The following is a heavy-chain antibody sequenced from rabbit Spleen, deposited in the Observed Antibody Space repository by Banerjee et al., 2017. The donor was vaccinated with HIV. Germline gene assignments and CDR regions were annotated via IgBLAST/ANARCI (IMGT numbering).Heavy chain of an antibody. CDR3: ARWAAGSGGWYTFNL. CDR1: GFSFSSNW. Sequence: LEESGGGLVKPGGTLTLTCTVSGFSFSSNWICWVRQAPGKGLEWIACIYTGSSGITYYANWVISRFTITSNTNQNTVDLKMTSLTAADTATYFCARWAAGSGGWYTFNLWGQGTLVTVS. V-gene: IGHV1S45*01. J-gene: IGHJ4*01. D-gene: IGHD1-1*01. CDR2: IYTGSSGIT.